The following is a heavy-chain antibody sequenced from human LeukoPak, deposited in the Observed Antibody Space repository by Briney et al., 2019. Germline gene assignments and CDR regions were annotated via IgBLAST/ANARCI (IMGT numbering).Heavy chain of an antibody. V-gene: IGHV1-2*02. CDR2: INPNSGDT. D-gene: IGHD3-3*01. CDR1: GYTFTGYY. CDR3: SRDFGEPTGYYMDV. J-gene: IGHJ6*03. Sequence: APVKVSCKASGYTFTGYYMHWVRQAPGQGLEWMGWINPNSGDTNYAQKFQGRVTMTRDTSISTAYMELSSLRSDDTAVYYCSRDFGEPTGYYMDVWGKGTTVTVSS.